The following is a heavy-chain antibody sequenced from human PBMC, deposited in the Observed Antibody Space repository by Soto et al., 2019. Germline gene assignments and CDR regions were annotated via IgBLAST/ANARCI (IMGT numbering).Heavy chain of an antibody. D-gene: IGHD3-22*01. CDR3: ARDRGPSSGYYPYWFDP. J-gene: IGHJ5*02. V-gene: IGHV1-69*12. CDR1: GGTFSSYA. CDR2: IIPIFGTA. Sequence: QVQLVQSGAEVKKPGSSVKVSCKASGGTFSSYALTWVRQAPGQGLEWMGEIIPIFGTANYAQKFQGRVTITADESTSTADMERSSLRSEDTAVYYCARDRGPSSGYYPYWFDPWGQGTLVTVSS.